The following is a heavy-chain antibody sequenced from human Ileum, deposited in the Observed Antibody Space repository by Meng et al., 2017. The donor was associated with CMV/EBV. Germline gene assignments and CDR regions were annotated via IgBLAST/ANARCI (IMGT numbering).Heavy chain of an antibody. V-gene: IGHV3-53*01. CDR1: GFTVSSNY. CDR2: IYSGGST. CDR3: ARDPDHYYYGMDV. Sequence: GGSLRLSCAAAGFTVSSNYMSWVRQAPGKGLELVSIIYSGGSTYYADSVKGRFTISRDNSKNTVYLQMNSLRAEDTAVYYCARDPDHYYYGMDVWGQGTTVTVSS. J-gene: IGHJ6*02.